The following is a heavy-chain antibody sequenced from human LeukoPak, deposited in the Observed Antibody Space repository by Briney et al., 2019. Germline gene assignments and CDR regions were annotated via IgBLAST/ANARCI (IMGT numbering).Heavy chain of an antibody. J-gene: IGHJ4*02. V-gene: IGHV4-34*01. CDR3: ARGSDYGDYYFDY. CDR2: INHSGST. CDR1: GGSFSGYY. Sequence: SETLSLTCAAYGGSFSGYYWSWIRQPPGKGLEWIGEINHSGSTNYNPSLKSRVTISVDTSKNQFSLKLSSLTAADTAVYYCARGSDYGDYYFDYWGQGTLVTVSS. D-gene: IGHD4-17*01.